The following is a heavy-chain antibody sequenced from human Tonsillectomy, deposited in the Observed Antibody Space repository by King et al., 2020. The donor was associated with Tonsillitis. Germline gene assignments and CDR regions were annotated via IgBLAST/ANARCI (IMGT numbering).Heavy chain of an antibody. V-gene: IGHV3-64D*06. Sequence: QLVQSGGGLVQPGGSLRLSCSASGFTFSSYAMHWVRQAPGKGLEYVSAISSNGGSTYYADSVKGRFTISRDNSKNTLYLQMSSLRAEDTAVYYWVKDFSREEDRWSYYYYYYMDVWGKGTTVTVSS. D-gene: IGHD4-23*01. J-gene: IGHJ6*03. CDR2: ISSNGGST. CDR1: GFTFSSYA. CDR3: VKDFSREEDRWSYYYYYYMDV.